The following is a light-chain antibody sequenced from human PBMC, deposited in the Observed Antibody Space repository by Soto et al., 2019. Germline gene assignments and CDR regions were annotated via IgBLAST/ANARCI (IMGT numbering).Light chain of an antibody. Sequence: QSVLTQPPSVYGAPGQRVTISCTGSSSNIGATYDVQWYQQLPGTAPKLLIYGNSNRPSGVPDRLSGSKSGTSASLAITGLQADDEADYYCQSYDSSLSAHYVFGTGTKLTVL. CDR2: GNS. V-gene: IGLV1-40*01. CDR1: SSNIGATYD. CDR3: QSYDSSLSAHYV. J-gene: IGLJ1*01.